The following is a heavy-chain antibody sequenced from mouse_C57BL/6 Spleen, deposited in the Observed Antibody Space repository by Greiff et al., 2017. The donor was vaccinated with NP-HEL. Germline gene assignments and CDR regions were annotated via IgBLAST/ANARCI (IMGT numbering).Heavy chain of an antibody. CDR2: INYDGSST. V-gene: IGHV5-16*01. D-gene: IGHD2-3*01. Sequence: EVKLMESEGGLVQPGSSMKLSCTASGFTFSDYYMAWVRQVPEKGLEWVANINYDGSSTYYLDSLKSRFIISRDNAKNILYLQMSSLKSEDTATYYCARGGLLTYFDYWGQGTTLTVSS. J-gene: IGHJ2*01. CDR3: ARGGLLTYFDY. CDR1: GFTFSDYY.